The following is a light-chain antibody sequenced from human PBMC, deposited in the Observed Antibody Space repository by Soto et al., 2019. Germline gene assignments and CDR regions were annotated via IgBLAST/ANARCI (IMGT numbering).Light chain of an antibody. CDR2: EVS. J-gene: IGLJ2*01. Sequence: QSALTQPPSASGSPGQSVTNSCTGTSSDVGGYNYVSWYQQHPGKAPKLMIYEVSKRPSGVPDRFSGSKSGNTASLTVSGLQAEDEADYYCSSYAGSNRVFGGGTKVTVL. CDR1: SSDVGGYNY. CDR3: SSYAGSNRV. V-gene: IGLV2-8*01.